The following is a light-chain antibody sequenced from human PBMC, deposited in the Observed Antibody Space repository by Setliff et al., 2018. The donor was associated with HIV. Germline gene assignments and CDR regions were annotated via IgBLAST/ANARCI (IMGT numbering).Light chain of an antibody. V-gene: IGLV6-57*01. J-gene: IGLJ2*01. CDR2: ENY. CDR1: SGSIASNY. CDR3: QSYDSSSQV. Sequence: FMLTQPHSVSESPGKTVTISCTRSSGSIASNYVQWFQQRPGSSPTTVIYENYQRPSGVPDRFSGSIDFSSNSASLTISGLEAADESDYYCQSYDSSSQVFGGGTKVTVL.